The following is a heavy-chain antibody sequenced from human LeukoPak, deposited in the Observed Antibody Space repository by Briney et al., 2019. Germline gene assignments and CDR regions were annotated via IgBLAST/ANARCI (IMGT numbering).Heavy chain of an antibody. CDR1: GGTFSSYA. Sequence: ASVKVSCKASGGTFSSYAISWVRQAPGQGLEWMGGIIPIFGTANYAQKFQGRVTITADKSTSTAYMELSSLRSEDTAVYYCAKDLRLAVAGLSQGYMDVWGKGTTVTVSS. V-gene: IGHV1-69*06. D-gene: IGHD6-19*01. CDR2: IIPIFGTA. J-gene: IGHJ6*03. CDR3: AKDLRLAVAGLSQGYMDV.